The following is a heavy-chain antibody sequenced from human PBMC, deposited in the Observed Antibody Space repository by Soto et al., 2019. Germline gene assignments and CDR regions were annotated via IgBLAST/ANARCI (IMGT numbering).Heavy chain of an antibody. V-gene: IGHV5-51*01. J-gene: IGHJ5*02. CDR2: IYPGDSDT. Sequence: LKISCKGSGYSFTSYWIGWVRQMPGKGLEWMGIIYPGDSDTRYSPSFQGQVTISADKSISTAYLQWSSLKASDTAMYYCARRRGGIVATYWFDPWGQGTLVTVSS. CDR3: ARRRGGIVATYWFDP. D-gene: IGHD5-12*01. CDR1: GYSFTSYW.